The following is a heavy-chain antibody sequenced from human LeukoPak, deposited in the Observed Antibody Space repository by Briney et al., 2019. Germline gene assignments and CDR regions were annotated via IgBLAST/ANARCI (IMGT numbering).Heavy chain of an antibody. CDR1: GGSISSSYYY. J-gene: IGHJ4*02. CDR2: IYYSGST. Sequence: SETLSLTCTVSGGSISSSYYYWAWIRQPPGKGLEWIGSIYYSGSTYYNPYLKSRVTISVDTSKNQFSLKLSSVTAADTAVYYCARTRYYYNSRSYGAPYYFDYWGQGTLVTVSS. CDR3: ARTRYYYNSRSYGAPYYFDY. V-gene: IGHV4-39*01. D-gene: IGHD3-10*01.